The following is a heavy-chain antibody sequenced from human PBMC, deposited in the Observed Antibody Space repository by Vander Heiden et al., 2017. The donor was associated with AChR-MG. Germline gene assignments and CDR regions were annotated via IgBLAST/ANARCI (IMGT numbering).Heavy chain of an antibody. CDR3: ARDYPPRGYYHTYFDY. V-gene: IGHV1-69*01. CDR1: GGTFSSYA. CDR2: IIPIFGTA. J-gene: IGHJ4*02. D-gene: IGHD3-22*01. Sequence: QVQLVQSGAEVKKPGSSVKVSCKASGGTFSSYAISWVRQAPGQGLEWMGGIIPIFGTANYAQKFQGRVTITADESTSTAYMELSSLRSEDTAVYYCARDYPPRGYYHTYFDYWGQGTLVTVSS.